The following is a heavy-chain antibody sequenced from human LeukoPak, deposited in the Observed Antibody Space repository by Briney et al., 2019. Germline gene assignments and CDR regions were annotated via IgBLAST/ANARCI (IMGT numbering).Heavy chain of an antibody. CDR1: GGSISSYY. V-gene: IGHV4-59*08. Sequence: PSETLSLTCTVSGGSISSYYWSWIRQPPGKGLEWIGYIYYSGSTNYNPSLKSRVTISVDTSKNQFSLKLSSVTAADTAVYYCARHRRNTVQRHLDYWGQGTLVTVSS. CDR3: ARHRRNTVQRHLDY. D-gene: IGHD4-17*01. J-gene: IGHJ4*02. CDR2: IYYSGST.